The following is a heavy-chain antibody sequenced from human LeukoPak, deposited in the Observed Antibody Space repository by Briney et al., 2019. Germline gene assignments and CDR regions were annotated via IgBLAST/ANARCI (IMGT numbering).Heavy chain of an antibody. CDR1: GFTFNNYA. CDR3: ARFQQEGVDTDY. D-gene: IGHD1/OR15-1a*01. V-gene: IGHV3-23*01. Sequence: GGSLRLSCTAAGFTFNNYAMSWVRQAPGKGLEWVSAISGSGGSTYYADSVKGRFTISRDNSKNTLYLQMNSLRAEYTAVYYCARFQQEGVDTDYWGQGTLVTVSS. J-gene: IGHJ4*02. CDR2: ISGSGGST.